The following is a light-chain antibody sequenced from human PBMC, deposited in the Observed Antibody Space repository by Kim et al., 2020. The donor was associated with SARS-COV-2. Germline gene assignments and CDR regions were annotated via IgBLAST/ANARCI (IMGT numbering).Light chain of an antibody. Sequence: SSELTQDPAVSVALGQTVRITCQGDCLRSYYAAWYQQKPRQAPVLVIYGRNNRPSGIPDRFSGPASGNTASLTISGAQAEDEADFYCQSRDSGGNVVFGGGTKVTVL. CDR1: CLRSYY. J-gene: IGLJ2*01. V-gene: IGLV3-19*01. CDR2: GRN. CDR3: QSRDSGGNVV.